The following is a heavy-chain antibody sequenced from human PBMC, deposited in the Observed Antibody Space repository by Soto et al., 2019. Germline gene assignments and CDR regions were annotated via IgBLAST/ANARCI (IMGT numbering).Heavy chain of an antibody. Sequence: EVQLLESGGGFVQPGGSLRLSCAASGFTFSSNAMSWVRQAPGKGLEWVTAISGSGYSTYYADSVKGRFTISRDNSKNHPVLQMNSLRAEDTAVYYCAKSSSSSSDYKDYYYYGMDVWGQGTTVTVSS. CDR1: GFTFSSNA. CDR2: ISGSGYST. CDR3: AKSSSSSSDYKDYYYYGMDV. J-gene: IGHJ6*02. V-gene: IGHV3-23*01. D-gene: IGHD6-6*01.